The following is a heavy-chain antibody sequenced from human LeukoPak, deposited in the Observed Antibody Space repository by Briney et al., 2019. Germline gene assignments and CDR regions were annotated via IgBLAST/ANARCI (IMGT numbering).Heavy chain of an antibody. J-gene: IGHJ6*02. CDR1: GGTFSSYA. V-gene: IGHV1-69*13. CDR2: IIPIFGTA. CDR3: ARVRYDSSGGSDGTYYYYGMDV. D-gene: IGHD3-22*01. Sequence: ASVTVSCKASGGTFSSYAISWVRQAPGQGLEWTGGIIPIFGTASYAQKFQGGVTITADESTSTAYMELSSLRSEDTAVYYCARVRYDSSGGSDGTYYYYGMDVWGQGTTVTVSS.